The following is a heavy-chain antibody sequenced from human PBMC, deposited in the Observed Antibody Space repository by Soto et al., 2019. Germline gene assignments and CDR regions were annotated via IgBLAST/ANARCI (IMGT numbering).Heavy chain of an antibody. CDR1: GGSFSGYY. CDR2: IYYSGST. Sequence: PSETLSLTCAVYGGSFSGYYWSWIRQPPGKGLEWIGYIYYSGSTYYNPSLKSRVTISVDTSKNQFSLKLSSVTAADTAVYYCARLYDSSGYYPYWGQGTLVTVSS. CDR3: ARLYDSSGYYPY. J-gene: IGHJ4*02. D-gene: IGHD3-22*01. V-gene: IGHV4-30-4*08.